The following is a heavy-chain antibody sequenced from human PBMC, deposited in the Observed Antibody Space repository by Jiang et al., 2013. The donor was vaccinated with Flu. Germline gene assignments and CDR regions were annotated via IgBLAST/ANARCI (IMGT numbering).Heavy chain of an antibody. Sequence: GLVKPSQTLSSPALSPVAPSSVVVITGAGSARTQGRAWSGLGASIIVGYTYYNPSLKSRITISVDTSKSQFSLKLSSVTAADTAVYYCARTDAYCSGGGCRTSFEYYNGMDVWGRGTTVTVSS. CDR3: ARTDAYCSGGGCRTSFEYYNGMDV. V-gene: IGHV4-31*03. D-gene: IGHD2-8*02. J-gene: IGHJ6*02. CDR1: VAPSSVVVIT. CDR2: SIIVGYT.